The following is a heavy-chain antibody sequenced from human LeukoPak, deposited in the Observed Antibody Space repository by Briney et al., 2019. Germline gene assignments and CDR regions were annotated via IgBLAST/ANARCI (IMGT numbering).Heavy chain of an antibody. CDR2: ISWNSGSI. D-gene: IGHD6-6*01. CDR3: ATGGSIAAPLDY. CDR1: GFTFDDYA. V-gene: IGHV3-9*01. J-gene: IGHJ4*02. Sequence: GGSLRLSCAASGFTFDDYAMHWVRQAPGKGLEWVSGISWNSGSIGYADSVKGRFTISRDNAKNSLYLQMNSLRAEDTALYYCATGGSIAAPLDYWGQGTLVTVSS.